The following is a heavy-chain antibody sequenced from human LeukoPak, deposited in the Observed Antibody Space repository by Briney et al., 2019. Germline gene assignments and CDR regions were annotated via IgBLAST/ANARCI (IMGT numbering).Heavy chain of an antibody. V-gene: IGHV3-23*01. Sequence: GGSLRLSCADSGFTFSSFAMTWVRQAPGKGLEWVSSIRGSGDGTSYADAVKGRFTISRDNSKNTLYLQMNNLRAEDTAVYYCAKDPNGDYVGAFDIWAKGQWSPSLQ. J-gene: IGHJ3*02. CDR2: IRGSGDGT. D-gene: IGHD4-17*01. CDR1: GFTFSSFA. CDR3: AKDPNGDYVGAFDI.